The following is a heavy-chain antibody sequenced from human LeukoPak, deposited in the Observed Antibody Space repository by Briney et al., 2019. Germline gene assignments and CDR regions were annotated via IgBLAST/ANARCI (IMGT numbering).Heavy chain of an antibody. CDR2: ISAYNGNT. V-gene: IGHV1-18*01. J-gene: IGHJ6*03. D-gene: IGHD3-3*01. Sequence: ASVKVSCKASGYTFTSYGISWVRQAPGQGLEWMGWISAYNGNTNYAQKLQGRVTMTTDTSTSTAYMELRSLRSDDTAVYYCARNTIFGVVSYYYYYMDVWGKGTTVTVSS. CDR3: ARNTIFGVVSYYYYYMDV. CDR1: GYTFTSYG.